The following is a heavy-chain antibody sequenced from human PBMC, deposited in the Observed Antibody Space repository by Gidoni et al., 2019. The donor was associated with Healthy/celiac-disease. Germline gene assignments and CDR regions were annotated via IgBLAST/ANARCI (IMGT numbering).Heavy chain of an antibody. CDR2: ISSSGSTI. CDR1: GFPFSDYY. D-gene: IGHD3-3*01. CDR3: AREISSARYYYYYGMDV. V-gene: IGHV3-11*01. J-gene: IGHJ6*02. Sequence: QVQLVESGGGLVKPGGSLRLSCAASGFPFSDYYMSWIRQAPGKGLEWVSYISSSGSTIYYADSVKGRFTISRDNAKNSLYLQMNSLRAEDTAVYYCAREISSARYYYYYGMDVWGQGTTVTVSS.